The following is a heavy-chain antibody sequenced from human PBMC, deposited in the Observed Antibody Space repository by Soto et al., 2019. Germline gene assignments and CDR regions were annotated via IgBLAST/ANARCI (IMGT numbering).Heavy chain of an antibody. J-gene: IGHJ4*02. CDR2: ISGSGGST. Sequence: QPGGSLRLSCAASGFTFSSYAMSWVRQAPGKGLEWVSAISGSGGSTYYADSVKGRFTISRDNSKNTLYLQMNSLRAEDTAVYYCAKDHAPDIVVVVAATSEVLDYSAQGSLVIGSS. CDR1: GFTFSSYA. V-gene: IGHV3-23*01. CDR3: AKDHAPDIVVVVAATSEVLDY. D-gene: IGHD2-15*01.